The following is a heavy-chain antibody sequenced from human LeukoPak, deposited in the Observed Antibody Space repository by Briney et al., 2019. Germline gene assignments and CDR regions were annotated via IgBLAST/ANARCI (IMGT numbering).Heavy chain of an antibody. CDR1: GNSY. D-gene: IGHD5-12*01. Sequence: ASVKVSCKASGNSYIHWVRQAPGQGLEWMGMINPSGCGTSYAQKFQGRVTMTRDRSTSIVYMELSSLRSEDTAVYFCASGGYDWDAYDYWGQGTPVTVSS. J-gene: IGHJ4*02. V-gene: IGHV1-46*01. CDR3: ASGGYDWDAYDY. CDR2: INPSGCGT.